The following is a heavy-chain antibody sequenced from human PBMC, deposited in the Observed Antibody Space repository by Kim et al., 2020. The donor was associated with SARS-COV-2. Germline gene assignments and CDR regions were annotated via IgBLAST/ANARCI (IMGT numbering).Heavy chain of an antibody. CDR3: AKGGSTSWRGYYYYMDV. V-gene: IGHV3-9*01. D-gene: IGHD2-2*01. J-gene: IGHJ6*03. Sequence: VKGRFTISRDNAKKSLYLQMNSLRAEDTALYYCAKGGSTSWRGYYYYMDVWGKGTTVTVSS.